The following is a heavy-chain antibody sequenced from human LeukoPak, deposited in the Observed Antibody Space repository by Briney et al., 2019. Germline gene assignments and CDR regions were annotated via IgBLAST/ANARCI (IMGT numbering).Heavy chain of an antibody. CDR2: MWSDGSNR. V-gene: IGHV3-30*02. CDR3: AKSLSSRGLIIPKTTRYFDY. D-gene: IGHD3-10*01. J-gene: IGHJ4*02. CDR1: GFTFSNYD. Sequence: GGSLRLSCAASGFTFSNYDMHWVRQAPGKGLEWVAFMWSDGSNRYYADSVKGRFTISRDNSKNTLYLQMNSLRAEDTAVYYCAKSLSSRGLIIPKTTRYFDYWGQGTLVTVSS.